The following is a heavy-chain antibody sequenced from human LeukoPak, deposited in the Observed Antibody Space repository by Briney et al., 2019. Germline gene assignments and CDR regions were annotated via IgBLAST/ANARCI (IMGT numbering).Heavy chain of an antibody. D-gene: IGHD3-22*01. CDR2: ISAYNGNT. V-gene: IGHV1-18*01. CDR1: GYTFTSYG. CDR3: ARDTYYYDSSGYYYAGVSYYFDY. Sequence: ASVKVSCKASGYTFTSYGISWMRQAPGQGLEWMGWISAYNGNTNYAQKLQGRVTMTTDTSTSTAYMELRSLRSDDTAVYYCARDTYYYDSSGYYYAGVSYYFDYWGQGTLVTVSS. J-gene: IGHJ4*02.